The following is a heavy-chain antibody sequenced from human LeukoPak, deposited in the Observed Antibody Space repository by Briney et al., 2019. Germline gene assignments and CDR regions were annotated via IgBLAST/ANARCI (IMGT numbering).Heavy chain of an antibody. CDR2: ISGSGGST. Sequence: GGSLRLSCAASGFTISDYSMSWIRQAPGKGLEWVSAISGSGGSTYYADSVKGRFTISRDNSKNTLYLQMNSLRAEDTAVYYCAKTYDSSGYYRDAFDIWGQGTMVTVSS. J-gene: IGHJ3*02. CDR1: GFTISDYS. V-gene: IGHV3-23*01. D-gene: IGHD3-22*01. CDR3: AKTYDSSGYYRDAFDI.